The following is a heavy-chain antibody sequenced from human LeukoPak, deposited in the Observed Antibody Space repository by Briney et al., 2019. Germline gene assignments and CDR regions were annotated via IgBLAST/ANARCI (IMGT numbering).Heavy chain of an antibody. Sequence: EASVKVSCKASGYTFTSYALHWVRQAPGQRLEWMGWINPANGITKYSQKFQGRVTITTDESTSTAYMELSSLRSEDTAVYYCAREYYYGSGSSYYFDYWGQGTLVTVSS. CDR1: GYTFTSYA. J-gene: IGHJ4*02. CDR2: INPANGIT. CDR3: AREYYYGSGSSYYFDY. V-gene: IGHV1-3*01. D-gene: IGHD3-10*01.